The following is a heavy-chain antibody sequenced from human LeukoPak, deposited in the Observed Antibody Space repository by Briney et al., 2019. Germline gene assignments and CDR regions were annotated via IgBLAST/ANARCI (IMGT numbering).Heavy chain of an antibody. D-gene: IGHD3-9*01. V-gene: IGHV3-30*18. CDR1: GFTLSSYG. CDR2: ISYDGSNK. Sequence: GGSLRLSCAASGFTLSSYGMHWVRQAPGKGLEWVAVISYDGSNKYYADSVKGRFTISRDNSKNTLYLQMNSLRAEDTAVYYCAKDPGYYDILTGPYYFDYWGQGTLVTVSS. CDR3: AKDPGYYDILTGPYYFDY. J-gene: IGHJ4*02.